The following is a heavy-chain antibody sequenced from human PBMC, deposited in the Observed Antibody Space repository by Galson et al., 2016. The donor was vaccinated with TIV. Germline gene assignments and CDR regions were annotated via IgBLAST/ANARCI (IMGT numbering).Heavy chain of an antibody. D-gene: IGHD3-10*02. CDR1: GFTFGSYG. J-gene: IGHJ4*02. V-gene: IGHV3-33*08. Sequence: SLRLSCAASGFTFGSYGMHWVRQAPGKGLEWVAFIWYDGSDKNYGDSVKGRFTISGDNSKNTLYLQMNRLRAEDTAVYYCARVFADYYVDYWGQGTLLTVSS. CDR3: ARVFADYYVDY. CDR2: IWYDGSDK.